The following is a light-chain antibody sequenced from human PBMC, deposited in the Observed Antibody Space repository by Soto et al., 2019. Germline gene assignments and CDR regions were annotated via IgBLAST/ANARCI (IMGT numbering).Light chain of an antibody. CDR1: SSDVGAYTS. J-gene: IGLJ1*01. CDR3: SSYISDNRSDV. V-gene: IGLV2-14*01. CDR2: EVN. Sequence: QSVLTQPASVSGSPGQSITISCTGTSSDVGAYTSVSWYQHHPDKAPKVMIYEVNKRPSGVSLCFSGSKSGNTASLTISGLQADDEAHYYCSSYISDNRSDVFGTGTKVTGL.